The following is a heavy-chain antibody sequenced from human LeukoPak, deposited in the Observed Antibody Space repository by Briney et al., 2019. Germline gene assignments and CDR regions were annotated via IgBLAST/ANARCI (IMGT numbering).Heavy chain of an antibody. CDR2: VNHSGYT. J-gene: IGHJ4*02. D-gene: IGHD4-17*01. CDR1: GVSFSTYY. Sequence: SETLSLTCDVSGVSFSTYYWSWIRQSPEKGLEWIGEVNHSGYTNLNPSLKSRVTISVDTSKNQLSLKLSSVTAADTAVYYCASQLYGSDYWGQGSLVTESS. V-gene: IGHV4-34*01. CDR3: ASQLYGSDY.